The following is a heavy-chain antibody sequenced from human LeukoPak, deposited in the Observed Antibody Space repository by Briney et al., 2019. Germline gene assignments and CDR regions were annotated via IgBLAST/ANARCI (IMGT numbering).Heavy chain of an antibody. CDR3: AKGSAIDDYFDY. CDR1: GFTFDDYA. Sequence: GRSLRLSCAASGFTFDDYAMHWVRQAPGKGLEWVSGISWNSGGIGCADSVKGRFTISRDNAKNSLYLQMNSLRAEDTALYYCAKGSAIDDYFDYWGQGTLVTVSS. V-gene: IGHV3-9*01. J-gene: IGHJ4*02. CDR2: ISWNSGGI.